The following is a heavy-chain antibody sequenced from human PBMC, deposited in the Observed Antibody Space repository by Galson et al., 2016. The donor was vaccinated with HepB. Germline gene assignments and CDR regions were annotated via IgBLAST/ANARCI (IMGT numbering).Heavy chain of an antibody. CDR2: IPSNGIGA. Sequence: SLRLSCAASGFTFDSYAMSWVRQAPGKGLEWISGIPSNGIGAQYAGAVKGRFIISRDNSKNVLYLQMKSLRAEDPAKYYCSKDLDTSGYDLFGPWGSWGQGILVIVSS. CDR1: GFTFDSYA. D-gene: IGHD3-3*01. J-gene: IGHJ4*02. V-gene: IGHV3-23*05. CDR3: SKDLDTSGYDLFGPWGS.